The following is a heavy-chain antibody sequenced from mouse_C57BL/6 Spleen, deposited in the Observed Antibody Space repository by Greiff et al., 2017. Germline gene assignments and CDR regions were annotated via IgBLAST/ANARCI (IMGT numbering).Heavy chain of an antibody. CDR2: GQGLEWIG. CDR3: SEDSAVDYCASNPYDYDGGYYAMDY. CDR1: YTFSRRVH. V-gene: IGHV1-87*01. Sequence: QVQLQQSGPELARPWASVKISCQAFYTFSRRVHFAIRDTNYWMQWVKQRTGQGLEWIGAIYPGNGDTSYNQKFKGKATLTADKSSSTAYLQLSXLTSEDSAVDYCASNPYDYDGGYYAMDYWGQGTSVTGSS. J-gene: IGHJ4*01. D-gene: IGHD2-4*01.